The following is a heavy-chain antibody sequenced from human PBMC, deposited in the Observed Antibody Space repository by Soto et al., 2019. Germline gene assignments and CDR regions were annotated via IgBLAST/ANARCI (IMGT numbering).Heavy chain of an antibody. V-gene: IGHV3-21*01. CDR1: GFTVSSYS. CDR3: ARDSGRRDSNWFDP. Sequence: GGSLRLSCAASGFTVSSYSMIWVRQAPGKGLEWVSSISSSSNYIYYADSVKGRFTISRDNAKNSLYLQMNSLRAEDTAVYYCARDSGRRDSNWFDPWGQGTLVTVSS. J-gene: IGHJ5*02. CDR2: ISSSSNYI. D-gene: IGHD3-3*01.